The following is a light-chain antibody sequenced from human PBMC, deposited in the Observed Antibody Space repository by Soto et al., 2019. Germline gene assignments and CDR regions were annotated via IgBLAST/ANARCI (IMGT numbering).Light chain of an antibody. J-gene: IGKJ1*01. CDR2: KAS. CDR3: QQYDTYWT. V-gene: IGKV1-5*03. Sequence: DIQMTQSPSTLSASVGDRVIITCRASQSISGWLAWYQQKPGKAPKLLIYKASTLESGVPSRFSGSGSGTEFTLTISSLQPDDFAKYYCQQYDTYWTFGQGTKVDIK. CDR1: QSISGW.